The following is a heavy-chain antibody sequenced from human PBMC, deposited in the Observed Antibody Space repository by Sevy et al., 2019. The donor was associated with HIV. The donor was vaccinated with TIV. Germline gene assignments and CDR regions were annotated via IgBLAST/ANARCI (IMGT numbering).Heavy chain of an antibody. D-gene: IGHD5-18*01. CDR1: GDSISSTTYF. Sequence: SETLSLTCTVSGDSISSTTYFWAWIRQPPGKGLEWIGSIYYTGSTYYSPSLQSRVTISVDTSKSQFSLRLSSVTAPDTAVYYCASGYSSGYNFEFWGQGSLVTVSS. CDR3: ASGYSSGYNFEF. CDR2: IYYTGST. J-gene: IGHJ4*02. V-gene: IGHV4-39*01.